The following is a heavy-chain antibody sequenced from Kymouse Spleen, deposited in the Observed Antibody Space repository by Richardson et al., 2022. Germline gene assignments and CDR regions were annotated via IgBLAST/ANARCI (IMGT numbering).Heavy chain of an antibody. CDR3: AKDWGSFHYYGMDV. CDR2: ISYDGSNK. V-gene: IGHV3-30*18. Sequence: QVQLVESGGGVVQPGRSLRLSCAASGFTFSSYGMHWVRQAPGKGLEWVAVISYDGSNKYYADSVKGRFTISRDNSKNTLYLQMNSLRAEDTAVYYCAKDWGSFHYYGMDVWGQGTTVTVSS. D-gene: IGHD3-16*02. CDR1: GFTFSSYG. J-gene: IGHJ6*02.